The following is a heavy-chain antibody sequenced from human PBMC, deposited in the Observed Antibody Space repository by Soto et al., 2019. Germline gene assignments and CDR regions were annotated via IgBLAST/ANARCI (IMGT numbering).Heavy chain of an antibody. V-gene: IGHV3-23*01. CDR3: AKDLDIAVEPPVGSNWFDP. CDR1: GFTFSSYA. CDR2: ISGSGGST. D-gene: IGHD6-19*01. J-gene: IGHJ5*02. Sequence: GGSLRLSCAASGFTFSSYAMSWVRQAPGKGLEWVSAISGSGGSTYYADSVKGRFTISRDNSKNTLYLQMNSLRAEDTAVYYCAKDLDIAVEPPVGSNWFDPWGQGTLVTVSS.